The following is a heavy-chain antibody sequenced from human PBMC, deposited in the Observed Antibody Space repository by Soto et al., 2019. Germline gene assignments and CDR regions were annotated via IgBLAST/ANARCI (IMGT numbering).Heavy chain of an antibody. D-gene: IGHD6-19*01. Sequence: GGSLRLSCAASGFTFSGSAMHWVRQASGKGLEWVGRIRSKANSYATAYAASVKGRFTISRDDSKNTAYLQMNSLKTEDTAVYYCTRPGSGWYFPDYYYYYGMDVWGQGTTVTVSS. CDR1: GFTFSGSA. V-gene: IGHV3-73*01. CDR2: IRSKANSYAT. CDR3: TRPGSGWYFPDYYYYYGMDV. J-gene: IGHJ6*02.